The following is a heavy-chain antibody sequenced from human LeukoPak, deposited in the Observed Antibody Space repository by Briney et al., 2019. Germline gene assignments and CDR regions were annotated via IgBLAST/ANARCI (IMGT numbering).Heavy chain of an antibody. CDR2: IYHSGST. CDR1: GYSISSGYY. D-gene: IGHD5-18*01. J-gene: IGHJ6*03. V-gene: IGHV4-38-2*02. CDR3: AVSGYSYGFPNDYYYYMDV. Sequence: NPSETLSLTCTVSGYSISSGYYWGWIRQPPGKGLEWIGSIYHSGSTYYNPSLKSRVTISVDTSKNQFSLKLRSVTAADTAVYYCAVSGYSYGFPNDYYYYMDVWGKGTTVTVSS.